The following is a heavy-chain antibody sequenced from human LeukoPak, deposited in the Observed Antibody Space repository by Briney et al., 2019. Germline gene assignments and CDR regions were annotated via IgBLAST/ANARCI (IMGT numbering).Heavy chain of an antibody. Sequence: PGGSLRLSCAASGFTFSSYWMSWVRQAPGKGLEWVANIKQDGSEKYYVDSVKGRFTISRDNAKNSLYLQMNSLRAEDTAVYHCARDYSGYDFPYYYGMDVWGQGTTVTVSS. J-gene: IGHJ6*02. CDR3: ARDYSGYDFPYYYGMDV. CDR1: GFTFSSYW. D-gene: IGHD5-12*01. V-gene: IGHV3-7*01. CDR2: IKQDGSEK.